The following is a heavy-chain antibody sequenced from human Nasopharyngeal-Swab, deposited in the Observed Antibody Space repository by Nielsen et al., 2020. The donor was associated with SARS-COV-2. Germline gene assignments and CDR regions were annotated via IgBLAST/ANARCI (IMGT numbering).Heavy chain of an antibody. CDR1: GYTFTGYS. V-gene: IGHV1-2*06. Sequence: ASVKVSCKASGYTFTGYSLHWVRQAPGQGLEWMGRINPKSGRTDYAQKFRARVTVSRDASVTTSYMELSSLTSEDTAIYYCARDKAASPLYYFDLWGQGTLVTVS. J-gene: IGHJ4*02. D-gene: IGHD6-25*01. CDR2: INPKSGRT. CDR3: ARDKAASPLYYFDL.